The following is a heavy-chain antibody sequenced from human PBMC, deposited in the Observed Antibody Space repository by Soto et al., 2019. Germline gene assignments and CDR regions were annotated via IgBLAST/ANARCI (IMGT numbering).Heavy chain of an antibody. CDR1: VFTFSSYA. V-gene: IGHV3-23*01. D-gene: IGHD3-22*01. CDR2: ISGSGGST. J-gene: IGHJ3*02. Sequence: GSLRLSCAASVFTFSSYAMSWVREAPGKGLEWVSAISGSGGSTYYADSVKGRFTISRDNSKNTLYLQMNSLRAEDTAVYYCAKEPYYYDSSGYYDTAFDIWGQGTMVTVSS. CDR3: AKEPYYYDSSGYYDTAFDI.